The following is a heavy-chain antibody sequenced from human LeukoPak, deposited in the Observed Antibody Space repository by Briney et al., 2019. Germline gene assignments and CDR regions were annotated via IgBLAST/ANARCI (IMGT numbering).Heavy chain of an antibody. D-gene: IGHD3-22*01. CDR3: ARGGLSYDSSAWFDY. J-gene: IGHJ4*02. V-gene: IGHV4-59*01. Sequence: SETLSLTRTVSNGSISPYYWSWIRQPPGKGPEWIGYIYYSGSTNYNPSLRSRVTISVDTSKNQFSLKLSSVTAADTAVYYCARGGLSYDSSAWFDYWGQGSLVTVSS. CDR1: NGSISPYY. CDR2: IYYSGST.